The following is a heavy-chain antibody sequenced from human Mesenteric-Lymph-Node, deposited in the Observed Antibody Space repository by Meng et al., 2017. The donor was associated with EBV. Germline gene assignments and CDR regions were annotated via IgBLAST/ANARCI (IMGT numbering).Heavy chain of an antibody. J-gene: IGHJ4*02. CDR3: ARSFAAAAKFDY. Sequence: QVKLVQSGAEVKKPGASVKVSCKASGYSFSEYDINWVRQATGQGLEWMGWISPYNDNTNSAQKFQGRVTMTIDTSTRTAYLELRSLRADDTAMYYCARSFAAAAKFDYWGQGTLVTVSS. V-gene: IGHV1-18*01. CDR1: GYSFSEYD. D-gene: IGHD6-13*01. CDR2: ISPYNDNT.